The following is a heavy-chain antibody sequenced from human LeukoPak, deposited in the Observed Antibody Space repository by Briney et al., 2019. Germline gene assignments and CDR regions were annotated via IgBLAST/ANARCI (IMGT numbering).Heavy chain of an antibody. CDR3: ATHDYGDHRYFDY. CDR1: GGSINSGGYY. Sequence: PSETLSLTCTVSGGSINSGGYYWSWIRQPPGKGLEWIGYIYYSGSTYYNPSLKSRVTISVDTSKNQFSLKLSSVTAADTAVYYCATHDYGDHRYFDYWGQGTLVTVSS. D-gene: IGHD4-17*01. J-gene: IGHJ4*02. CDR2: IYYSGST. V-gene: IGHV4-30-4*01.